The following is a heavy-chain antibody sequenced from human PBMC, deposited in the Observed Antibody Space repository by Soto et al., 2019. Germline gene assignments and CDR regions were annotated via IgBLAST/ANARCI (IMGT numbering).Heavy chain of an antibody. CDR3: ARVITYHYGMDV. D-gene: IGHD3-16*01. Sequence: SETLSLTCNVSGGSIGSYYWNWLRQPAGKGLEWIGYVYYTGSTNYNPSLEGRATISVDSSKNQVSLNLRSVTAADSATYYCARVITYHYGMDVWGQGIKVTVS. CDR2: VYYTGST. CDR1: GGSIGSYY. J-gene: IGHJ6*02. V-gene: IGHV4-59*01.